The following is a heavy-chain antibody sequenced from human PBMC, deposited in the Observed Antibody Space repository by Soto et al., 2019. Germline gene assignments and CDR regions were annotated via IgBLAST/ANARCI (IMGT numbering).Heavy chain of an antibody. CDR3: AKEHGGGTYMITSYFDY. Sequence: EVQLLESGGGLVQPGGSLRLSCAASGITFSNYALSWVRQAPGTGLEWGSGVSGSGTSTYYADSVKGRFTISRDNSKNTLSLQMNSQRADDTAVYYCAKEHGGGTYMITSYFDYWGRGTLVTVSS. CDR1: GITFSNYA. CDR2: VSGSGTST. D-gene: IGHD3-16*01. J-gene: IGHJ4*02. V-gene: IGHV3-23*01.